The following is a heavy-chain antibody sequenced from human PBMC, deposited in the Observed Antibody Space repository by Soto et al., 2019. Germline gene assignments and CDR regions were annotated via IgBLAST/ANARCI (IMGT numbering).Heavy chain of an antibody. CDR3: AKGRQHFDFWCLDY. Sequence: PGGSLRLSCATSDFTFRNYWLNWVRQAPGKGLEWVANISPDGGTTNYVDSVKGRFTVSIDNVRNSVSLQMNSLRAEDTALYYCAKGRQHFDFWCLDYWGQGTLVTVSS. D-gene: IGHD3-3*01. J-gene: IGHJ4*02. CDR1: DFTFRNYW. V-gene: IGHV3-7*03. CDR2: ISPDGGTT.